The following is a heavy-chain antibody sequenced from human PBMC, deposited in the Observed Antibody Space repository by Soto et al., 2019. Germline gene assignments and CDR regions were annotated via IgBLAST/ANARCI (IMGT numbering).Heavy chain of an antibody. V-gene: IGHV3-7*01. CDR3: ARDVIGSLDY. CDR1: GFTFSTYW. CDR2: MKQDGSEK. J-gene: IGHJ4*02. Sequence: ESGGGLVQPGGSLRLSCAASGFTFSTYWMSWVRQAPGKGLEWVANMKQDGSEKHHVDSVKGRFTISRDNAKNTVYLQMNSLRAEDTAVYYCARDVIGSLDYWGQGTLVTVSS. D-gene: IGHD2-2*03.